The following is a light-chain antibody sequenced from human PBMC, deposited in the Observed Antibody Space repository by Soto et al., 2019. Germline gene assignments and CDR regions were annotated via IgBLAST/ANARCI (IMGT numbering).Light chain of an antibody. Sequence: DIQMTQSPSSLSASVGDRVTITCRACETIRMYLNWYQQRPGKAPNLLIYGASRLHSGVPSRFTCSGSGTDFTLTISSLQPEDFASYFCQQSYTSPPTFGQGTKVEV. CDR2: GAS. CDR3: QQSYTSPPT. J-gene: IGKJ1*01. CDR1: ETIRMY. V-gene: IGKV1-39*01.